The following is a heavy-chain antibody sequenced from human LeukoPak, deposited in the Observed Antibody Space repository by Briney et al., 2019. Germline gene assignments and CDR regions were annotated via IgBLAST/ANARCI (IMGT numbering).Heavy chain of an antibody. Sequence: PGGSLRLSCAASGFTFSSYGMHWVRQAPGKGLEWVAVISYDGSNKWYADSVKGRFTISRDNSKNTLFLQMNSLRAEDTAVYYCAKEPIAEADYNWFDPWGQGTLVTVSS. CDR1: GFTFSSYG. CDR3: AKEPIAEADYNWFDP. CDR2: ISYDGSNK. D-gene: IGHD6-13*01. J-gene: IGHJ5*02. V-gene: IGHV3-30*18.